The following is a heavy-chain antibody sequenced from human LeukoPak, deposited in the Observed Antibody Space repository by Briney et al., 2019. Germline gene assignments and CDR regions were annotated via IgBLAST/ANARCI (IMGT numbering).Heavy chain of an antibody. CDR3: ARGSTYYDSSGQVPFDY. D-gene: IGHD3-22*01. CDR2: ISSSSSTI. Sequence: GGSLRLSCAASGFTFSSYWMNWARQAPGKGLEWVSYISSSSSTIYYADSVKGRFTISRDNAKNSLYLQMNSLRAEDTAVYYCARGSTYYDSSGQVPFDYWGQGTLVTVSS. V-gene: IGHV3-48*01. J-gene: IGHJ4*02. CDR1: GFTFSSYW.